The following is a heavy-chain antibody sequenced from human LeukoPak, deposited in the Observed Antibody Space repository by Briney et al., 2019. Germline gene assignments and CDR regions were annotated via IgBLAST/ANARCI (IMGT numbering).Heavy chain of an antibody. D-gene: IGHD3-22*01. CDR3: ARRSGYYDSSGYYGYYMDV. V-gene: IGHV3-20*01. CDR1: GFTLSSYW. Sequence: GGSLRLSCAASGFTLSSYWMSWVRQAPGKGLEWVSGINWNGGSTGYADSVKGRFTISRDNAKNSLYLQMNSLRAEDTALYHCARRSGYYDSSGYYGYYMDVWGKGTTVTVSS. J-gene: IGHJ6*03. CDR2: INWNGGST.